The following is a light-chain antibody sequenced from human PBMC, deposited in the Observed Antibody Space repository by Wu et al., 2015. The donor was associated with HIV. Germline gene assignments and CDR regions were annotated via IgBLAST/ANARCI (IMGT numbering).Light chain of an antibody. CDR1: QSISSSY. J-gene: IGKJ4*01. Sequence: EIVLTQSPGTLSLSPGGRATLSCRASQSISSSYLAWYQQKPGQTPRLLIYGASRRPTATPDRFSGSGSGTDFTLTINRLEPEDFAVYFCQQYGSFPLTFGRGTKGGDQT. CDR2: GAS. V-gene: IGKV3-20*01. CDR3: QQYGSFPLT.